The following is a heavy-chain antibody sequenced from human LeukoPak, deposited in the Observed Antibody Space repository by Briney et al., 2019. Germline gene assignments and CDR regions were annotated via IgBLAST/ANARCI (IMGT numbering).Heavy chain of an antibody. Sequence: GGSLRLSCAASGFTVSSNYMSWVRQAPGKGLEWVSVIYSGGSTYYADSVKGRFTISRDNSKNTLYLQMNSLRAEDTAVYYCARDVRSSGDFDYWGQGTLVTVSS. D-gene: IGHD6-25*01. CDR2: IYSGGST. CDR1: GFTVSSNY. CDR3: ARDVRSSGDFDY. V-gene: IGHV3-53*05. J-gene: IGHJ4*02.